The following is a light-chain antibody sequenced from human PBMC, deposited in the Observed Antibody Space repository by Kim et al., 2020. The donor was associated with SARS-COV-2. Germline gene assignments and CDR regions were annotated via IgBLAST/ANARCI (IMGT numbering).Light chain of an antibody. V-gene: IGKV3-15*01. J-gene: IGKJ1*01. Sequence: VLTQSPATLSVSPGERATLSCRASHSVETSLAWYQQRPGQAPRLLIYAASTRAAGVPARFSGGGSGTDFTLTISSLQSEDFAVYYCQQYNNWRTFGQGTKVEIK. CDR3: QQYNNWRT. CDR2: AAS. CDR1: HSVETS.